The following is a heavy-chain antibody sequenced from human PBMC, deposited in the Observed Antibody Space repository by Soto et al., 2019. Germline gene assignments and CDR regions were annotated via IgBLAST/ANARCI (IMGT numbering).Heavy chain of an antibody. CDR1: GFPFWHNG. CDR2: IWSDGNKE. J-gene: IGHJ6*02. Sequence: QVQLVESGGGVVKPGRSLRLSWVGSGFPFWHNGMIWFGQAPGKGLEWVAVIWSDGNKESYADSVKGRFAISRDNSKDTLYLEMNSLRVEDTAVYFCARDRNGGWFHMDVWGQGTTVSVSS. V-gene: IGHV3-33*01. D-gene: IGHD6-19*01. CDR3: ARDRNGGWFHMDV.